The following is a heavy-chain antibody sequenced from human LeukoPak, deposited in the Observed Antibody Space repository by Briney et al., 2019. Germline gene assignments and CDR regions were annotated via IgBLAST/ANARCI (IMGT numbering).Heavy chain of an antibody. CDR3: ARGNYDILTGYLSGFDY. Sequence: SETLSLTCTVSGGSTSSYYWSWIRQPPGKGLEWIGYIYYSGSTNYNPSLKSRITISVDTSKNQFSLKLSSVTAADTAVYYCARGNYDILTGYLSGFDYWGQGTLVTVSS. J-gene: IGHJ4*02. CDR1: GGSTSSYY. V-gene: IGHV4-59*01. CDR2: IYYSGST. D-gene: IGHD3-9*01.